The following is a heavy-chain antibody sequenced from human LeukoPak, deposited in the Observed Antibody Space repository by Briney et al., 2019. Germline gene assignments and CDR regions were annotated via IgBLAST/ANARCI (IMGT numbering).Heavy chain of an antibody. V-gene: IGHV3-30-3*01. J-gene: IGHJ4*02. CDR3: ARIPRTWLRFPYFDY. CDR1: AYTFSNYT. Sequence: GGSLTLSCAASAYTFSNYTMHGVRQAPGKGLEWVAVISYDGSNKYYADSVKGRFTISRDNSKNTLYLQMNSLRGEDTAVYYCARIPRTWLRFPYFDYWGQGTLVTVSS. CDR2: ISYDGSNK. D-gene: IGHD5-12*01.